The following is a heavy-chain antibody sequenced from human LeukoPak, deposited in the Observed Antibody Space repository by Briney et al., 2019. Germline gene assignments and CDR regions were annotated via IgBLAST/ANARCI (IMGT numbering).Heavy chain of an antibody. D-gene: IGHD3-10*01. CDR3: VPLWFGELLGTN. Sequence: GGSLRLSCSASGFTFSSYAMHWVRQAPGKGLEYVSAISSNGGSSYYADSVKGRFTISRDNSKNTLYLQMSSLRAEDTAVYYCVPLWFGELLGTNWGQGTLVTVSS. CDR1: GFTFSSYA. V-gene: IGHV3-64D*06. J-gene: IGHJ4*02. CDR2: ISSNGGSS.